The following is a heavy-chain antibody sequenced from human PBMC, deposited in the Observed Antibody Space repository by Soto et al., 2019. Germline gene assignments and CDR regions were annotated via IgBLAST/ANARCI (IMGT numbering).Heavy chain of an antibody. V-gene: IGHV4-34*01. CDR2: INHSGST. Sequence: SETLSHTCAVYGGSFSGYYWSWIRQPPGKGLEWIGEINHSGSTNYNPSLKSRVTISVDTSKNQFSLKLSSVTAADTAVYYCARGLGFWSGYGMDVWGQGTTVTVSS. CDR1: GGSFSGYY. CDR3: ARGLGFWSGYGMDV. J-gene: IGHJ6*02. D-gene: IGHD3-3*01.